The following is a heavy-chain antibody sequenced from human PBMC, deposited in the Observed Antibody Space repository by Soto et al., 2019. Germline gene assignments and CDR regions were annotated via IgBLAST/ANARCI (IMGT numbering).Heavy chain of an antibody. J-gene: IGHJ6*02. CDR3: VRPRPSGENYGMDV. D-gene: IGHD1-26*01. CDR1: GLTVSQNY. V-gene: IGHV3-53*01. CDR2: LYAEGST. Sequence: VQLVESGGGLIQPGGSLRLSCVASGLTVSQNYMAWVRQDPEMGPQWVSVLYAEGSTYYTESVKGRFTISRDPSKNTLFLQMDGLRAEDTAVYYCVRPRPSGENYGMDVWGQGTTVTVSS.